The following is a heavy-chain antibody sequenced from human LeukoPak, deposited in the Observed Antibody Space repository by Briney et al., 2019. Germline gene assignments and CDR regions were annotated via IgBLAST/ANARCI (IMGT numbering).Heavy chain of an antibody. D-gene: IGHD5-18*01. J-gene: IGHJ3*01. CDR1: GFTFDDYG. CDR2: ITSSTSNI. V-gene: IGHV3-48*01. Sequence: GGSLRLSCAASGFTFDDYGMSWVRQAPGKGLEWVSYITSSTSNIYYADSVKGRFTISRDNAKNSLYLQMNSLRAEDTAFYYCAKSVSASRGYIHGFGGAAFDVWGRGTMVTVSS. CDR3: AKSVSASRGYIHGFGGAAFDV.